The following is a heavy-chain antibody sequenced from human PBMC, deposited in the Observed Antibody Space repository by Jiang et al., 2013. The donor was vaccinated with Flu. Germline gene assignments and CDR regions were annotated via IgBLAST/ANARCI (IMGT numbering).Heavy chain of an antibody. D-gene: IGHD5-18*01. CDR2: IYYSGST. V-gene: IGHV4-30-4*01. Sequence: GGSISSGDYYWSWIRQPPTGRGLEWIGYIYYSGSTYYNPSLKSRVTISVDTSKNQFSLKLSSVTAADTAVYYCARYADTAMSYFDYWGQGTLVTVSS. CDR3: ARYADTAMSYFDY. J-gene: IGHJ4*02. CDR1: GGSISSGDYY.